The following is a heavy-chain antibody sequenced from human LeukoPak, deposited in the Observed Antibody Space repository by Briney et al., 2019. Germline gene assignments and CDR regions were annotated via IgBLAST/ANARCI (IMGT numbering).Heavy chain of an antibody. Sequence: PGGSLRLSCEASGFTFYSYWMHWVRQAPGKGLVWVSCIKSDGSITNYADSVRGRFTISRDNAKSTLYLQMDSLRVEDTAVYYCARDHRPQAVADFWGQGTLITVSS. D-gene: IGHD6-19*01. J-gene: IGHJ4*02. CDR3: ARDHRPQAVADF. CDR1: GFTFYSYW. V-gene: IGHV3-74*01. CDR2: IKSDGSIT.